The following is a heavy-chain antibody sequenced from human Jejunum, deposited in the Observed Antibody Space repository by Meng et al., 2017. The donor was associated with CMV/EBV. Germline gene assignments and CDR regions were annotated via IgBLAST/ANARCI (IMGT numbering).Heavy chain of an antibody. CDR2: FYYTGST. CDR3: ARAAVDTGDFDL. D-gene: IGHD6-25*01. Sequence: QVQLQGSGPGLVNPSETLSLTCTVPGGSITDYYWSWIRQPAGKRLEWIGRFYYTGSTNYNPSLENRVTMSLDTSKNRFSLNLSSVTAADTAVYYCARAAVDTGDFDLWGLGILVTVSS. CDR1: GGSITDYY. V-gene: IGHV4-4*07. J-gene: IGHJ4*02.